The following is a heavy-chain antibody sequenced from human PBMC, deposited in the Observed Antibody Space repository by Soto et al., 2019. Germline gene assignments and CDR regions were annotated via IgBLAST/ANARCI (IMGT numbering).Heavy chain of an antibody. CDR2: IHDSGTT. D-gene: IGHD3-3*01. CDR3: ARWWTNENLWIASYKAHLWFDS. V-gene: IGHV4-59*11. J-gene: IGHJ5*01. CDR1: RGSINDHY. Sequence: SETLSLTCRVPRGSINDHYWPWIRHPPGKGPEWIGHIHDSGTTNSNPSLKSRVTISLDTSKNQFFLHLTSVTAADTAVDYCARWWTNENLWIASYKAHLWFDSWGQGTLVTVSS.